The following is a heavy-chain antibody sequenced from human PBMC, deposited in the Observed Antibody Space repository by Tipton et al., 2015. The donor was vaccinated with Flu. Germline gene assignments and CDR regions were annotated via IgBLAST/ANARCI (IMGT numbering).Heavy chain of an antibody. CDR3: AKDMEPGEMGFGGFDT. Sequence: SLRLSCAASGFNFDDYAMHWVRQAPGKGLEWVSDISWNSGNINYADSVKGRFTTSRDNAKNSLYLQINSLRSEDTALYYCAKDMEPGEMGFGGFDTWGQGTMVTVSS. CDR1: GFNFDDYA. J-gene: IGHJ3*02. CDR2: ISWNSGNI. D-gene: IGHD5-24*01. V-gene: IGHV3-9*01.